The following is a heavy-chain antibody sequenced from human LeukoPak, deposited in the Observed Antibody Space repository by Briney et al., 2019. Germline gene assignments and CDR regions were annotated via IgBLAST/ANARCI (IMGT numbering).Heavy chain of an antibody. Sequence: GRSLRLSCAASGFTFSSFAMHWVRQAPGKGLEWVAVISSDGGNKYYADSVKGRFTISRDNSKNTLSLQMNSLRPEDTAVYYCTKEVADYDGFDFWGQGTRVTVSS. V-gene: IGHV3-30*18. D-gene: IGHD4-11*01. J-gene: IGHJ3*01. CDR1: GFTFSSFA. CDR2: ISSDGGNK. CDR3: TKEVADYDGFDF.